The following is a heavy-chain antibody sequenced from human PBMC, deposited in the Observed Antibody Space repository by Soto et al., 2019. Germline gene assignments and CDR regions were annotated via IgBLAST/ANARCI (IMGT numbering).Heavy chain of an antibody. D-gene: IGHD5-18*01. CDR2: IIPIFGTA. CDR1: GGTFSSYA. Sequence: GASVKVSCKASGGTFSSYAISWVRQAPGQGLEWMGGIIPIFGTANYAQKFQGRVTITADESTSTAYMELSSLRSEDTAVYYFARVKMDTAMVVYYYYYGMDVWGQGTTVTVSS. CDR3: ARVKMDTAMVVYYYYYGMDV. V-gene: IGHV1-69*13. J-gene: IGHJ6*02.